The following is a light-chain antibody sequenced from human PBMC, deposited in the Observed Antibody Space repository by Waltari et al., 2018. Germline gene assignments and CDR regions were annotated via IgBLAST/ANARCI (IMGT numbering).Light chain of an antibody. V-gene: IGLV3-21*04. J-gene: IGLJ1*01. CDR2: YDS. CDR1: DISRKR. CDR3: QVWDNTSDHV. Sequence: SYVLAQPHSVSVAPGETARITCGGSDISRKRVHWYQQKPSQTPRLVIYYDSARPAGIPERFSGSNSGNTSTLTISRVEAGDEADYYCQVWDNTSDHVFGTGTTVTVL.